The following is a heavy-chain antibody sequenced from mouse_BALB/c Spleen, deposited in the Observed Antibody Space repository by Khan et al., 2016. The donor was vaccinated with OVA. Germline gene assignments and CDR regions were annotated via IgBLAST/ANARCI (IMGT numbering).Heavy chain of an antibody. CDR3: ARKNYYGYAMDY. CDR2: ISYSGST. J-gene: IGHJ4*01. D-gene: IGHD1-1*01. V-gene: IGHV3-2*02. CDR1: GYSTTSGYA. Sequence: EVQLQESGPGLVKPSQSLSLTCTVTGYSTTSGYAWNWIRQFPGNKLEWMGYISYSGSTSYNPSLRSRISITRDTSKNQFFLQLNSVTTENTATYYCARKNYYGYAMDYWGQGTSVTVSS.